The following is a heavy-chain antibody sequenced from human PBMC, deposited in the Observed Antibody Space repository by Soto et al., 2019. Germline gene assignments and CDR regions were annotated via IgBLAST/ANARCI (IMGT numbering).Heavy chain of an antibody. CDR2: ISAHNGNT. J-gene: IGHJ4*02. CDR3: ARGRYGDY. D-gene: IGHD1-1*01. Sequence: ASVKVSCKGSGYTFTSYGITWVRQAPGQGLEWMGWISAHNGNTNYAQKLQGRVTVTTDTSTSTACMELRSLRSDDTAVYYCARGRYGDYWGQGALVTVSS. CDR1: GYTFTSYG. V-gene: IGHV1-18*01.